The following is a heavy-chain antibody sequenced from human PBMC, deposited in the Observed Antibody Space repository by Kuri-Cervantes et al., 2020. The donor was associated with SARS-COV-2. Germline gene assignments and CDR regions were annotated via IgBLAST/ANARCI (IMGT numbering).Heavy chain of an antibody. J-gene: IGHJ5*02. CDR1: GFTFRSYW. CDR2: INTDGSST. CDR3: ARGRSVVWSAFDP. V-gene: IGHV3-74*01. D-gene: IGHD2-21*01. Sequence: LSLTCAASGFTFRSYWMHWVRQVPGKGLVWVSRINTDGSSTTYADSVKGRFTISRDNAKKTLYLQMNSLRAEDTAVYYCARGRSVVWSAFDPWGRGTLATFPS.